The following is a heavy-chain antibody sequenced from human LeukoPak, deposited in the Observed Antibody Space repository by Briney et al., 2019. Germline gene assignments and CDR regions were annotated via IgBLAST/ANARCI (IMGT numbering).Heavy chain of an antibody. Sequence: GASVKVSCKASGYTFTSYGISWVRQATGQGLEWMGWMNPNSGNTGYAQKFQGRVTMTRNTSISTAYMELSSLRSEDTAVYYCARGRPTAQPVRWHNWFDPWGQGTLVTVSS. CDR3: ARGRPTAQPVRWHNWFDP. CDR2: MNPNSGNT. V-gene: IGHV1-8*02. J-gene: IGHJ5*02. D-gene: IGHD6-6*01. CDR1: GYTFTSYG.